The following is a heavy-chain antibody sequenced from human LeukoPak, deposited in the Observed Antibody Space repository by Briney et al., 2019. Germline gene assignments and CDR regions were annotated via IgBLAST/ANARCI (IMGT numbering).Heavy chain of an antibody. V-gene: IGHV4-39*01. CDR3: AAPYCSSTSCSPG. CDR1: GGSISSSSYY. CDR2: VYYSGST. J-gene: IGHJ4*02. D-gene: IGHD2-2*01. Sequence: SETLSLTCTVSGGSISSSSYYWGWIRQPPGKGLEWIGSVYYSGSTYYNPSFKSRVTISVDTSKNQFSLKLSSVTAADTAVYYCAAPYCSSTSCSPGWGQGTLVTVSS.